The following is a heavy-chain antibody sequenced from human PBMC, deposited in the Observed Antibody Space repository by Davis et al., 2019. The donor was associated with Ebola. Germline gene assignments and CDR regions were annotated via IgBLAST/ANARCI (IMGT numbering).Heavy chain of an antibody. J-gene: IGHJ6*04. Sequence: GESLKISCAASGFTFNNAWMSWVRQAPGKGLEWVSAISGSGGSTYYADSVKGRFTISRDNSKNTLYLQMNSLRAEDTAVYYCAKGEDKSCGGDCSNYYGMDVWGKGTTVTVSS. CDR1: GFTFNNAW. CDR2: ISGSGGST. CDR3: AKGEDKSCGGDCSNYYGMDV. V-gene: IGHV3-23*01. D-gene: IGHD2-21*02.